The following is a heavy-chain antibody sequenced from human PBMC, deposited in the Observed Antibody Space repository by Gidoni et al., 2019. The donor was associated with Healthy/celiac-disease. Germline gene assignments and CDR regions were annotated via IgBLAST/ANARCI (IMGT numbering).Heavy chain of an antibody. CDR3: ARDPGIAAAGGLGYFDY. Sequence: QVQLQESGPGLVKPSQTLSLTCTVPGGSINSGGHYWSWSRQHPGKGLEWIGYIYYSGSTYYNPSLKSRVTISVDTSKNQFSLKLSSVTAADTAVYYCARDPGIAAAGGLGYFDYWGQGTLVTVSS. CDR2: IYYSGST. J-gene: IGHJ4*02. D-gene: IGHD6-13*01. CDR1: GGSINSGGHY. V-gene: IGHV4-31*03.